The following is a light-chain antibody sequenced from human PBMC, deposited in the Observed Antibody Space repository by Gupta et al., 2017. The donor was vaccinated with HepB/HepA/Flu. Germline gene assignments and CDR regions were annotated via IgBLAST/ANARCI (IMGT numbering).Light chain of an antibody. CDR3: QSEENSGNYVV. CDR1: ALSKKY. CDR2: KDS. Sequence: SYELTQPFPVSVSPGQTATITGSGDALSKKYGHWYQQKSGQAPVLVIYKDSERPSGIPERFSGSRSGTEVTLTISGVQAEDEGDYYCQSEENSGNYVVFGGGTKLTVL. J-gene: IGLJ3*02. V-gene: IGLV3-25*03.